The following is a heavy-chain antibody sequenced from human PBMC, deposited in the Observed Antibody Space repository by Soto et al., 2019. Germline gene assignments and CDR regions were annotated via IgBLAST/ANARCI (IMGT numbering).Heavy chain of an antibody. D-gene: IGHD2-2*02. CDR3: ARGVRYCSSTSCYTRYGMDV. J-gene: IGHJ6*02. Sequence: SQTLSLTCAISGDSVSSNSAAWNCIRQSPSRGLEWLGRTYYRSKWYNDYAVSVKSRITINPDTSKNQFSLQLNSVTPEDTAVYYCARGVRYCSSTSCYTRYGMDVWGQGTTLTVSS. V-gene: IGHV6-1*01. CDR2: TYYRSKWYN. CDR1: GDSVSSNSAA.